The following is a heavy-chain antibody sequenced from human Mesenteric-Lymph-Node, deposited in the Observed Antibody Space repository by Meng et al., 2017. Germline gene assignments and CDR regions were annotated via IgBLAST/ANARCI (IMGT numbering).Heavy chain of an antibody. CDR2: ISYDGSNK. V-gene: IGHV3-30*04. Sequence: GESLKISCAASGFTFSSYAMHWVRQAPGKGLEWVAVISYDGSNKYYADSVKGRFTISRDSSKTTVYLQMNSLRAEDTALYYCATDILVLPVAVATVRDYWGQGTLVTVSS. J-gene: IGHJ4*02. D-gene: IGHD2-2*01. CDR3: ATDILVLPVAVATVRDY. CDR1: GFTFSSYA.